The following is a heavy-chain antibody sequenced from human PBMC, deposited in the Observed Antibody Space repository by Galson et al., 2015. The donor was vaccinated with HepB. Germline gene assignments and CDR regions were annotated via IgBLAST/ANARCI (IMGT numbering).Heavy chain of an antibody. CDR2: VYYNENT. CDR1: GGSINTNFYY. J-gene: IGHJ5*02. CDR3: ARNIPDIVVVVAAFGWFDP. D-gene: IGHD2-15*01. Sequence: SETLSLTCTVSGGSINTNFYYWGWLRQPPGNGLEWIGSVYYNENTYYNPSLKSRVAISVDTSKNQFTLKLSSVTAADTARYYCARNIPDIVVVVAAFGWFDPWGQGTLLTVSS. V-gene: IGHV4-39*01.